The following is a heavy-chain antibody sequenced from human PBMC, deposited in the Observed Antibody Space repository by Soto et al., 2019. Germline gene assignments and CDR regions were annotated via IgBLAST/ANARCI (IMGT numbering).Heavy chain of an antibody. CDR2: ISGSGDST. CDR3: ARRGSGSYYDY. D-gene: IGHD1-26*01. V-gene: IGHV3-23*01. Sequence: EVPLLESGGGLVQPGGSLRLSCAASGFTFSNYAMNWVRQAPGKGLEWVSVISGSGDSTYYADSVNGRFTISRDNSKNTLYLQMNSLIAEDTAIYYCARRGSGSYYDYWGQGTLVTVSS. J-gene: IGHJ4*02. CDR1: GFTFSNYA.